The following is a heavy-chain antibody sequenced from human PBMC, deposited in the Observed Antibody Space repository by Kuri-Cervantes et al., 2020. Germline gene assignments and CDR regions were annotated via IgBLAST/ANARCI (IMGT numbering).Heavy chain of an antibody. V-gene: IGHV4-34*01. J-gene: IGHJ5*02. D-gene: IGHD6-13*01. CDR2: INHSGST. Sequence: SETLSLTCAVYGGSFSGYYWSWIRQPPGKGLEWIGEINHSGSTNYNPSLKSRVTISVDTSKNQFSLKLSSVTAADTAVYYCARVGSSSRGRRFDPWGQGTLVTVSS. CDR3: ARVGSSSRGRRFDP. CDR1: GGSFSGYY.